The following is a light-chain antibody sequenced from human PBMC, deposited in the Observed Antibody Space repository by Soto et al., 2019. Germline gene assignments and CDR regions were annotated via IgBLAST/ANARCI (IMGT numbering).Light chain of an antibody. Sequence: QSALTQPASVSGSPGQSITISCTGTSSDVGGYNYVSWYQQHPGKAPKLTIYDVSTRPSGVSNRFSGSKSGNTASLTISGLQAEDEDDYYCSSYTSDITPYVFGAGTKVTVL. CDR3: SSYTSDITPYV. J-gene: IGLJ1*01. V-gene: IGLV2-14*01. CDR1: SSDVGGYNY. CDR2: DVS.